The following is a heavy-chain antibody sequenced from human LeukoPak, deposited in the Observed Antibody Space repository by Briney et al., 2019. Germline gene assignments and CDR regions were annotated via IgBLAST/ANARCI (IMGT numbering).Heavy chain of an antibody. V-gene: IGHV3-49*03. CDR3: TREYYDILTGGGPLFDY. CDR2: IRSKAYGGTT. D-gene: IGHD3-9*01. J-gene: IGHJ4*02. CDR1: GFTFGDYA. Sequence: GGSLRLSCTASGFTFGDYAMSWFRQAPGKGLEWVGFIRSKAYGGTTEYAASVKGRFTISRDDSKSIAYLQMNSLKTEDTAVYYCTREYYDILTGGGPLFDYWGQGTLVTVSS.